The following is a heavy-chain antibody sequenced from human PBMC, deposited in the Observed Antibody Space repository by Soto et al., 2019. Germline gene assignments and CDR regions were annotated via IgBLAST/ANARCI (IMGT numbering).Heavy chain of an antibody. V-gene: IGHV4-31*03. CDR3: AREVVRLVGPYYYYYMDV. D-gene: IGHD3-9*01. CDR2: IYYSGST. Sequence: QVQLQESGPGLVKPSQTLSLTCTVSGGSISSGGYYWSWIRQHPGKGLEWIGYIYYSGSTYHNPSLKSRVTISVDTSKNQFSLKLSSVTAADTAVYYCAREVVRLVGPYYYYYMDVWGKGTTVTVSS. J-gene: IGHJ6*03. CDR1: GGSISSGGYY.